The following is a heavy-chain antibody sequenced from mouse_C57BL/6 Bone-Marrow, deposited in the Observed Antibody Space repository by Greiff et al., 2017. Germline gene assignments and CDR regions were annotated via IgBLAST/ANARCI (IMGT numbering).Heavy chain of an antibody. CDR3: ARSKNGDSWCAY. CDR1: GYAFTNYL. D-gene: IGHD4-1*01. V-gene: IGHV1-54*01. Sequence: QVQLQQSGAELVRPGTSVKVSCKASGYAFTNYLIEWVKQRPGQGLEWIGVINPGSGGTNYNEKFKGKATLTADKSSSTAYMQLSSLTSEDSAVYFCARSKNGDSWCAYWGQGTLVTVSA. CDR2: INPGSGGT. J-gene: IGHJ3*01.